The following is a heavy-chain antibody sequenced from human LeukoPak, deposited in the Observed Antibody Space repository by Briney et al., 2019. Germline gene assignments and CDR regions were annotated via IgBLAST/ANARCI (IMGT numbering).Heavy chain of an antibody. CDR3: AKDSGSNPTNWFDP. Sequence: PGGSLRLSCAASGFTFDDYAMHWVRQVPGKGLEWVSGISWNSGSIGYADSVKGRFTISRDNAKSSLYLQMNSLRVEDTALYYYAKDSGSNPTNWFDPWGQGTLVTVSS. CDR2: ISWNSGSI. V-gene: IGHV3-9*01. J-gene: IGHJ5*02. CDR1: GFTFDDYA. D-gene: IGHD3-10*01.